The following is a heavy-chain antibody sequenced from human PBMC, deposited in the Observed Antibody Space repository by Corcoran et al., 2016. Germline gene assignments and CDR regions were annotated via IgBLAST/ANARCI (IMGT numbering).Heavy chain of an antibody. J-gene: IGHJ4*02. CDR1: GFTFNNAW. CDR3: TTGRSIGY. V-gene: IGHV3-15*07. Sequence: EVQLVESGGGLVKPGGSLRLSCAASGFTFNNAWMNWVRQAPGKGLEWVGRTKSKTDGGTTDYAAPLKGRFTISRDDSKSTLYLQMNSLKTEDTAVYYCTTGRSIGYWGQGTLVTVSS. CDR2: TKSKTDGGTT.